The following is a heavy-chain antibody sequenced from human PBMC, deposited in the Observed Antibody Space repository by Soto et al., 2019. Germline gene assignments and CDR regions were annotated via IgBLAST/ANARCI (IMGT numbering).Heavy chain of an antibody. CDR2: IDPSGGST. Sequence: ASVKVSCKTSGYTLTSYYMFWVRQAPGQGLEWVGIIDPSGGSTAYAETFQGRVTMTRDTSTSTVYMELSSLRSDDTAVYYCAREAFWSGYHPRSFDYWGQGTLVTVSS. J-gene: IGHJ4*02. D-gene: IGHD3-3*01. V-gene: IGHV1-46*01. CDR3: AREAFWSGYHPRSFDY. CDR1: GYTLTSYY.